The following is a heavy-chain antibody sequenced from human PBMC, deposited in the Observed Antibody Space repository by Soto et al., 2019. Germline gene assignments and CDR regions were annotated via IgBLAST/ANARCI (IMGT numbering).Heavy chain of an antibody. CDR3: ARDQGSHPGD. CDR1: GVSISSDNW. V-gene: IGHV4-4*02. J-gene: IGHJ4*02. D-gene: IGHD6-13*01. Sequence: QVQLQESGPGLVRPSGTVSLTCAVSGVSISSDNWWSWVRQPPGKALEWIGEIHHSGSTNYNPSLKSRVTMSVFPSKDLFSLTLNSVTAADTAFYYCARDQGSHPGDWGQGTLVSVSS. CDR2: IHHSGST.